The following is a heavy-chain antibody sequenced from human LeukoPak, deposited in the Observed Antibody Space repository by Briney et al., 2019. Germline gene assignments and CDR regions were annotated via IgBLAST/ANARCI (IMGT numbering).Heavy chain of an antibody. Sequence: ASVKVSCKASGGTFSSYAISWVRQAPGQGLEWMGGIIPIFGTANYAQKFQGRVTITADESTSTAYMELSSLRSEDTAVYYCARPGIAAAEDGEADYYGMDVWGQGTTVTVSS. D-gene: IGHD6-13*01. CDR2: IIPIFGTA. V-gene: IGHV1-69*13. CDR1: GGTFSSYA. CDR3: ARPGIAAAEDGEADYYGMDV. J-gene: IGHJ6*02.